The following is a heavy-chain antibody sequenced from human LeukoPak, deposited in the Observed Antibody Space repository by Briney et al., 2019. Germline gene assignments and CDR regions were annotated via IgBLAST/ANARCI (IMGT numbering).Heavy chain of an antibody. CDR3: ARDRDGDFAEYFQH. CDR1: GFTFSSYA. J-gene: IGHJ1*01. Sequence: GRSLRLSCAASGFTFSSYAMHWVRQAPGKGLEWVAVISYDGSNKYYADSVKGRFTISRDNSKNTLYLQMNSLRAEDTAVYYCARDRDGDFAEYFQHWGQGTLVTVSS. D-gene: IGHD2-21*02. V-gene: IGHV3-30-3*01. CDR2: ISYDGSNK.